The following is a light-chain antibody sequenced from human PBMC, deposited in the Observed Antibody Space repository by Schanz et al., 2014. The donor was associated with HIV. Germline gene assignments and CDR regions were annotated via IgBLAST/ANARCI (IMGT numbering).Light chain of an antibody. CDR3: ASWDDSLKGYV. Sequence: QSVLTQPPSVSGAPGQRVTISCTGSRSNIGAGHDVHWYQQLPGTAPKLLIYGDSNRPSGVPDRFSGSKSGTSASLAISGLRSEDEADYYCASWDDSLKGYVFGTGTKLTVL. J-gene: IGLJ1*01. CDR1: RSNIGAGHD. CDR2: GDS. V-gene: IGLV1-40*01.